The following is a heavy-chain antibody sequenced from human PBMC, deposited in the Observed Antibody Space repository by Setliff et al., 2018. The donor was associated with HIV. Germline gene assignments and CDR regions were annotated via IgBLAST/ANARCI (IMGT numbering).Heavy chain of an antibody. V-gene: IGHV3-7*01. D-gene: IGHD3-3*01. Sequence: GGSLRLSCAASGFTFNRNCMSWVRQVPGKGLEWVATIKQDESERHYVDAVKGRFTVSRDDAKNMLYLQMSSLRAEDTAIYYRVKGDNFWTGYSTYFEFDPWGQGTRVTVSS. CDR1: GFTFNRNC. J-gene: IGHJ5*02. CDR2: IKQDESER. CDR3: VKGDNFWTGYSTYFEFDP.